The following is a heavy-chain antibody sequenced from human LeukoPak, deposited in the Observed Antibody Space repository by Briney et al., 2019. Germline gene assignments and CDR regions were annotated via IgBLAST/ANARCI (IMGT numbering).Heavy chain of an antibody. V-gene: IGHV4-38-2*01. CDR2: IYHSGST. Sequence: SETLSLTCAVSGYSISSGYYWGWIRLSPGKELEWIGSIYHSGSTYYNPSLRSRVTISVDTSKNQFSLKLSSVTAADTAVYYCARHMGSSSWYYYYMDVWGKGTTVTVSS. CDR3: ARHMGSSSWYYYYMDV. J-gene: IGHJ6*03. CDR1: GYSISSGYY. D-gene: IGHD6-13*01.